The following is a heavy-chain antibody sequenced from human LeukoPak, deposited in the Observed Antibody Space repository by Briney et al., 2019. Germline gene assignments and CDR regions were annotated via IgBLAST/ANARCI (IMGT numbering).Heavy chain of an antibody. V-gene: IGHV4-30-4*08. CDR3: ARAIGYCSSTSCFLYYYGMDV. D-gene: IGHD2-2*01. Sequence: SETLSLTCTVSGGSISSYYWSWIRQPPGKGLEWIGYIYYSGSTYYNPSLKSRVTISVDTSKNQFSLKLSSVTAADTAVYYCARAIGYCSSTSCFLYYYGMDVWGQGTTVTVSS. CDR2: IYYSGST. J-gene: IGHJ6*02. CDR1: GGSISSYY.